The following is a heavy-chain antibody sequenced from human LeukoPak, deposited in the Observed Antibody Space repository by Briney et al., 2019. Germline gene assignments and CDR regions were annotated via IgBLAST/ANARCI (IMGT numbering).Heavy chain of an antibody. D-gene: IGHD3-10*01. CDR3: ARESMVRGVIAVPGFDY. CDR2: IYTSGST. J-gene: IGHJ4*02. CDR1: GGSISSGNYY. Sequence: SQTLSLTCTVSGGSISSGNYYWNWIRQPAGKGLEWIGRIYTSGSTNSNPSLKSRVTISVDTSKNHFSLKLSSVTAADTAVYYCARESMVRGVIAVPGFDYWGQGTLVTVSS. V-gene: IGHV4-61*02.